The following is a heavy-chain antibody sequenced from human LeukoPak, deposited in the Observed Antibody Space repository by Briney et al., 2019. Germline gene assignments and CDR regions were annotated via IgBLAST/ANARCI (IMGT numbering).Heavy chain of an antibody. D-gene: IGHD6-6*01. CDR2: IKEDGSVK. J-gene: IGHJ4*02. CDR1: GFTFSRQW. CDR3: MAESSSPWEGY. Sequence: GGSLRLSCADSGFTFSRQWMDWVRQAPGKGLEWVANIKEDGSVKNYVDSVKGRFTISRDNAKNSLYLQMNSLRAEDTAVYYCMAESSSPWEGYWGQGTLVTVSS. V-gene: IGHV3-7*01.